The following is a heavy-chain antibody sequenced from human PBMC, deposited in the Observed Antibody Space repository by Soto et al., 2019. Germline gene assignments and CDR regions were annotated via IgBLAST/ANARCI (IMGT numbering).Heavy chain of an antibody. J-gene: IGHJ6*02. Sequence: SGGSLRLSCAASGFTFSSYGMHWVRQAPGKGLEWVAVIWYDGSNKYYADSVKGRFTISRDNSKNTLYLQMNSLRAEDTAVYYCARESRSLMTTVTTPYYYGMDVWGQGTTVTV. CDR1: GFTFSSYG. D-gene: IGHD4-4*01. CDR2: IWYDGSNK. CDR3: ARESRSLMTTVTTPYYYGMDV. V-gene: IGHV3-33*01.